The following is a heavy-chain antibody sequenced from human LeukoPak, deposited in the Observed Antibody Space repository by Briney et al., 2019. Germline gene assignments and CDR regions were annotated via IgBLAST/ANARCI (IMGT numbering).Heavy chain of an antibody. J-gene: IGHJ4*02. V-gene: IGHV3-30*18. CDR2: ISYDGSNK. CDR1: GFTFSSYG. D-gene: IGHD3-9*01. Sequence: GGSLRLSCAASGFTFSSYGMHWVRQAPGKGLEWVAVISYDGSNKYYADSVKGRFTISRDNSKNTLYLQMNSLRAEDTAVYYCAKEGGDILTSYRHFDYWGQGTLVTVSS. CDR3: AKEGGDILTSYRHFDY.